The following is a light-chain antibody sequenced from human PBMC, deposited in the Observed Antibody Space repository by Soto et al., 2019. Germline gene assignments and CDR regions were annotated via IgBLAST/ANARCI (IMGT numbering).Light chain of an antibody. CDR2: GVS. J-gene: IGKJ3*01. CDR1: QSVSSSY. CDR3: QQYGSSHFT. Sequence: EIVLTQSPGTLSLSPGERATLSCRASQSVSSSYLAWYQQKPGQAPRLLIYGVSSRATGIPDRFSGSGSGTDFTLTISRLEPEDLAVYYCQQYGSSHFTFGPGTKVDI. V-gene: IGKV3-20*01.